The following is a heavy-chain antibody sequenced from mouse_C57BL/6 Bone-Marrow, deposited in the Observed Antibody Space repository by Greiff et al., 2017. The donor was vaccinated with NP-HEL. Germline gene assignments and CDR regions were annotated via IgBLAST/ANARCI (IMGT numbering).Heavy chain of an antibody. Sequence: QVHVKQSGAELARPGASVKLSCKASGYTFTSYGISWVKQRTGQGLEWIGEIYPRSGNTYYNEKFKGKATLTADKSSSTAYMELRSLTSEDSAVYFCARGGYGHFDYWGQGTTLTVSS. CDR1: GYTFTSYG. CDR3: ARGGYGHFDY. CDR2: IYPRSGNT. J-gene: IGHJ2*01. D-gene: IGHD1-1*01. V-gene: IGHV1-81*01.